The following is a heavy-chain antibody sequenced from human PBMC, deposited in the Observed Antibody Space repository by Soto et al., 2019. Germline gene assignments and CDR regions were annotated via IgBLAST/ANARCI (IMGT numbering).Heavy chain of an antibody. D-gene: IGHD1-1*01. Sequence: EVQLVATGGGLVQPGGSLRLSCAASGFTFRSHWMSWVRQAPGKGLEWVANIRQDGNEEQYLDSVKGRLTLCRDNAKNSLYLHMNGLRVEDTAVYYCAKAEGYSFDIRGQGTMVTVSS. V-gene: IGHV3-7*01. J-gene: IGHJ3*02. CDR3: AKAEGYSFDI. CDR1: GFTFRSHW. CDR2: IRQDGNEE.